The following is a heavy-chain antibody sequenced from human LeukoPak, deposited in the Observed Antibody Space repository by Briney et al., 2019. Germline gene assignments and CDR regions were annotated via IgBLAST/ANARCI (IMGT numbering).Heavy chain of an antibody. V-gene: IGHV3-43*02. CDR3: AKESLYSDFDY. D-gene: IGHD2-15*01. CDR2: ISRDGVST. CDR1: EFTFSDYA. Sequence: PGGSLRLSCAASEFTFSDYAMHWVRQAPGKGLEWVSLISRDGVSTYYADSVKGRFTISRDNSKNSLYLQMNSLRTEDTALYYCAKESLYSDFDYWGQGTLVTVSS. J-gene: IGHJ4*02.